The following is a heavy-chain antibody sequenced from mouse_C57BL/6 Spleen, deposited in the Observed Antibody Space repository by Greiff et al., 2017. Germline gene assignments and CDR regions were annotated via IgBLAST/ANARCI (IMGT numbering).Heavy chain of an antibody. CDR2: INPYNGGT. Sequence: VHVKQSGPVLVKPGASVKMSCKASGYTFTDYYMNWVKQSHGKSLEWIGVINPYNGGTSYNQKFKGKATLTVDKSSSTAYMELNSLTSEDSAVYYCAREGAAQSYFDYWGQGTTLTVSS. CDR3: AREGAAQSYFDY. CDR1: GYTFTDYY. D-gene: IGHD3-2*02. V-gene: IGHV1-19*01. J-gene: IGHJ2*01.